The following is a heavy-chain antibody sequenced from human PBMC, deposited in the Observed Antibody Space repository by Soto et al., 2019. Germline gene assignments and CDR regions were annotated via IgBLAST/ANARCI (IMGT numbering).Heavy chain of an antibody. CDR2: MNPNSGNT. V-gene: IGHV1-8*01. Sequence: GASVKVSCKASGYTFTSYDINWVRQATGQGLEWMGWMNPNSGNTGYAQKFQGRVTMTRNTSISTAYMELSSLRSEDTAVYYCARGEDSSGWFDGMDVWGQGTTVTVSS. J-gene: IGHJ6*02. D-gene: IGHD6-19*01. CDR3: ARGEDSSGWFDGMDV. CDR1: GYTFTSYD.